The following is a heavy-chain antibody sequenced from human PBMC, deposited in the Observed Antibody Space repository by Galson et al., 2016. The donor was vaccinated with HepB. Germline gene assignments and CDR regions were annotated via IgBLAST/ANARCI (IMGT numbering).Heavy chain of an antibody. CDR2: LPSSTTYK. J-gene: IGHJ3*02. Sequence: SLRLSCAASGFSFSAFYMNWHRQPPGKGREWVSYLPSSTTYKTYENSVKGRFTVARDNAKNSLYLQMNSRRPADTAVYYCARTARFGVVMASPYDAFDIWGQGTMVTVSS. CDR1: GFSFSAFY. V-gene: IGHV3-11*06. CDR3: ARTARFGVVMASPYDAFDI. D-gene: IGHD3-3*01.